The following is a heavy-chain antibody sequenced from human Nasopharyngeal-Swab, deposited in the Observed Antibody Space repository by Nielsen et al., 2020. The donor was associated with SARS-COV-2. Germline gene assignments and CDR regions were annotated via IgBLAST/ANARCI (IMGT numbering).Heavy chain of an antibody. CDR3: TTDGTTTVTTWVDV. Sequence: WIRQPKGKGLEWVGRIKSKTDGGTTDYAAPVKGRFTISRDDSKNTLYLQMNSLKTEDTAVYYCTTDGTTTVTTWVDVWGKGTTVTVSS. V-gene: IGHV3-15*07. J-gene: IGHJ6*04. CDR2: IKSKTDGGTT. D-gene: IGHD4-17*01.